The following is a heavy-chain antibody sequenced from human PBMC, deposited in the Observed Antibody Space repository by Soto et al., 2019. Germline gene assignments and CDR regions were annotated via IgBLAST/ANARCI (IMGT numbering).Heavy chain of an antibody. J-gene: IGHJ4*02. Sequence: GGSLRLSCAASGFTFSSYAMSWVRQAPGKGLECISAISGSGASSSYADSAKGRLTISRDNSENTAFLQMDSLRVEDTAIYYCAKCPTSTVCRHFDLWGQGTLVTVSS. D-gene: IGHD1-26*01. CDR1: GFTFSSYA. V-gene: IGHV3-23*01. CDR2: ISGSGASS. CDR3: AKCPTSTVCRHFDL.